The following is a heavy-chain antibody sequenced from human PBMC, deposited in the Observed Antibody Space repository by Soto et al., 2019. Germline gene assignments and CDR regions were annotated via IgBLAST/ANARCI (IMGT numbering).Heavy chain of an antibody. J-gene: IGHJ6*02. CDR2: INHSGST. CDR1: GGSFSGYY. D-gene: IGHD3-22*01. CDR3: ARAMGEDTATNYYDSSGSSRGMDV. V-gene: IGHV4-34*01. Sequence: SETLSLTCAVYGGSFSGYYWSWIRQPPGKGLEWIGEINHSGSTNYNPSLKSRVTISVDTSKNQFSLKLSSVTAADTAVYYCARAMGEDTATNYYDSSGSSRGMDVWGQGTTVTVSS.